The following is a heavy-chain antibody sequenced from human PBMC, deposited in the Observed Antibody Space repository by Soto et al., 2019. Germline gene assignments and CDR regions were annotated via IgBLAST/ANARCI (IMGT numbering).Heavy chain of an antibody. CDR3: TAMGRGYDFCWGYSMGGGMDV. J-gene: IGHJ6*02. D-gene: IGHD3-3*01. V-gene: IGHV3-15*07. Sequence: EEQLVESGGALVKPGGSLRLSCAASGFTFSYAWMNWVRQAPGKGLEWVGRIKSKTDGGTTDYAAPVKGKFTISRDDSKNTLYLQMKSMESEDTAVYYCTAMGRGYDFCWGYSMGGGMDVWCQGTTVTVSS. CDR2: IKSKTDGGTT. CDR1: GFTFSYAW.